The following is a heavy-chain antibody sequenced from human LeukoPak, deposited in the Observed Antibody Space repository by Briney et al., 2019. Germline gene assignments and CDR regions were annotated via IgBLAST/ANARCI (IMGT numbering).Heavy chain of an antibody. D-gene: IGHD1-26*01. CDR1: GFTVSSNY. J-gene: IGHJ4*02. Sequence: PGGSLRLSCAASGFTVSSNYMTWVRQAPGKGLEWVSVIYSGGSTDFADSVKGRFTISRDISKNTLYLQMNSLRAEDTAVYYCAREHSGTYYFDYWGQGTLVTVSS. CDR3: AREHSGTYYFDY. CDR2: IYSGGST. V-gene: IGHV3-66*01.